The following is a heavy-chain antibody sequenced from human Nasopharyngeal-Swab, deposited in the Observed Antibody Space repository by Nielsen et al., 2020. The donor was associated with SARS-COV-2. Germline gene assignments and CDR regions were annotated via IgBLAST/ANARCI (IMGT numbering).Heavy chain of an antibody. V-gene: IGHV3-11*04. CDR3: ASDAGFGGKYGSNWFDP. D-gene: IGHD1-26*01. Sequence: GGPLRPSCAASGFISSDQYMSWIRQAPGKGLEWLSYMSNDSYVIKYADSVKGRFTVSRDNAKNSLYLQMNSLTPEDTAMYYCASDAGFGGKYGSNWFDPWGQGTLGTVSS. J-gene: IGHJ5*02. CDR1: GFISSDQY. CDR2: MSNDSYVI.